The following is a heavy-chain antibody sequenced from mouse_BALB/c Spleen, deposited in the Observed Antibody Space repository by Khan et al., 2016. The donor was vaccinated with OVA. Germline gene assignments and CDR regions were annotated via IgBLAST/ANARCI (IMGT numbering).Heavy chain of an antibody. Sequence: QLVQSGAELVKPGASVKLSCTASGFNIKDNYMHWLKQRPEQGLEWIGRIDPANGNTEYDPKFQGKATITADTSSNTAYLQLSSLTSEDTAVYYCARGARGYWGQGTTLTVSS. CDR1: GFNIKDNY. J-gene: IGHJ2*01. CDR3: ARGARGY. CDR2: IDPANGNT. V-gene: IGHV14-3*02.